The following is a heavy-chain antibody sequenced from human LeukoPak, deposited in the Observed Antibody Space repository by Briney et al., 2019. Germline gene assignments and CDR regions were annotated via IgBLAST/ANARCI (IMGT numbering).Heavy chain of an antibody. Sequence: ASVKVSCKASGYTFTGYYMHWVRQAPGQGLEWMGWINPNSGGTNYAQKFQGRVTMTRDTSISTAYMELSRLRSEDTAVYYCAREGYCSSTSCGDGINWFDPWGQGTLVTVSS. J-gene: IGHJ5*02. D-gene: IGHD2-2*01. CDR3: AREGYCSSTSCGDGINWFDP. CDR1: GYTFTGYY. V-gene: IGHV1-2*02. CDR2: INPNSGGT.